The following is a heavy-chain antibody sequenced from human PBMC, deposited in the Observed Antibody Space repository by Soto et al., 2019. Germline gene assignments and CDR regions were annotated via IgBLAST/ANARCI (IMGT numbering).Heavy chain of an antibody. CDR1: GGSFSSHS. D-gene: IGHD3-22*01. CDR3: STRAYDTNGYYRFDP. CDR2: INHSGRV. Sequence: PSETLSLTCAVYGGSFSSHSWTWIRQSPGKGLEWIGDINHSGRVNYSPSLKSRVTISLDTSKNQFSLTLSAMTAADTAMYYCSTRAYDTNGYYRFDPWGQGTLVTVSS. J-gene: IGHJ5*01. V-gene: IGHV4-34*01.